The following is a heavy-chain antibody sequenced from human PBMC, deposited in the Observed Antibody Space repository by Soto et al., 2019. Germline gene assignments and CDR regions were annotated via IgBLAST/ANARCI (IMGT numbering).Heavy chain of an antibody. D-gene: IGHD2-15*01. CDR3: ASSSGARWLDP. J-gene: IGHJ5*02. V-gene: IGHV4-4*02. CDR2: IYHGGST. Sequence: QVQLQESGPGLVKPSGTLSLTCAVSSGSIRSTNWWSWVRQSPGKGLEWIGEIYHGGSTNYNPSLKSRVTRSVDKSKNQFSLNLSSVTAADTAVYYCASSSGARWLDPWGQGTLVTVSS. CDR1: SGSIRSTNW.